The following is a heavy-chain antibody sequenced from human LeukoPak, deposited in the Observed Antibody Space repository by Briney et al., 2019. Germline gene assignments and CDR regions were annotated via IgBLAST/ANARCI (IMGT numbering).Heavy chain of an antibody. CDR3: AKDSYYDSSGSPDY. Sequence: GGSLRLSCAAPGFTFSSYGMHWVRQAPGKGLEWVAVISYDGSNKYYADSVKGRFTISRDNSKNTLYLQMNSLRAEDTAVYYCAKDSYYDSSGSPDYWGQGTLVTVSS. D-gene: IGHD3-22*01. CDR1: GFTFSSYG. CDR2: ISYDGSNK. J-gene: IGHJ4*02. V-gene: IGHV3-30*18.